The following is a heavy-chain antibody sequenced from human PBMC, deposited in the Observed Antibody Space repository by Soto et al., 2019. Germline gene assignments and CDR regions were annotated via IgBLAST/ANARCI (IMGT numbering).Heavy chain of an antibody. V-gene: IGHV5-51*01. CDR2: IYPGDSDT. CDR1: GYSFTSYW. J-gene: IGHJ3*02. Sequence: GASLKISCKGSGYSFTSYWIGWVRQMPGKGLEWMGIIYPGDSDTRYSPSFQGQVTISADKSISTAYLQWSSLKASDTAMYYCARPTTYDILTGYSLWAFDIWGQGTMVTVSS. D-gene: IGHD3-9*01. CDR3: ARPTTYDILTGYSLWAFDI.